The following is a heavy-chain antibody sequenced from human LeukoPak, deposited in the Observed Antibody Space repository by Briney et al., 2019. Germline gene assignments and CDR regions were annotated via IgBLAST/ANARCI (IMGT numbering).Heavy chain of an antibody. CDR2: INGDGRHR. D-gene: IGHD2-21*01. CDR3: AKDHGAVIRDFDAFDI. Sequence: AGRSRRLSWPADAPSFSSYWTDCVRQAARKGLVWVSYINGDGRHRGYADSVKGRCTISRDNSKNPLYLQMDSLRAEDTAVYYCAKDHGAVIRDFDAFDIWGQGTMVTVCS. J-gene: IGHJ3*02. V-gene: IGHV3-74*01. CDR1: APSFSSYW.